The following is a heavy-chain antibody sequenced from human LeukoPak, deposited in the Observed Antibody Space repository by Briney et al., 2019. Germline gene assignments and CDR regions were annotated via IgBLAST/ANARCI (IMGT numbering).Heavy chain of an antibody. CDR1: GGSISSYY. V-gene: IGHV4-59*01. CDR3: ARLPMHYDILTGYPMYYYGMDV. Sequence: SETLSLTCTVSGGSISSYYWSWIRQPPGKGLEWIGYIYYSGCTNYNPSLTSRVTISVDTSKNQFSLKLSSVTAADTAVYYCARLPMHYDILTGYPMYYYGMDVWGQGTTVTVS. CDR2: IYYSGCT. J-gene: IGHJ6*02. D-gene: IGHD3-9*01.